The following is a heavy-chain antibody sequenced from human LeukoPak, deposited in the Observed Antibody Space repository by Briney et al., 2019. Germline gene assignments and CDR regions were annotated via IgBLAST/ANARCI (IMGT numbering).Heavy chain of an antibody. J-gene: IGHJ5*02. D-gene: IGHD6-19*01. CDR3: ARGEGSGWFSRKWFDP. Sequence: GRSLSLSCAASGFSVSSNYMSWVRQPPGKWLEWVSFIYSGGSTDYADSVKGRFTISRDNSKNTLYLQMNSLRAEDTAVYFCARGEGSGWFSRKWFDPWGQGTLVTVSS. CDR2: IYSGGST. V-gene: IGHV3-66*01. CDR1: GFSVSSNY.